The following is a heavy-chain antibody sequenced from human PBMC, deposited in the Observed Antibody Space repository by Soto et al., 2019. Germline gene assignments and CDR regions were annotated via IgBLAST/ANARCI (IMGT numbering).Heavy chain of an antibody. Sequence: GASVKGSCKASGYDFTVYDINWVRQASGQGLEWMGWMNPINGATGSARRFQGRVSMTRNTATGTANLELTSLRSDDSAVDYCGRGPNPRALTGCTPYYYAMDVWGQGTTVPVSS. V-gene: IGHV1-8*02. CDR1: GYDFTVYD. CDR3: GRGPNPRALTGCTPYYYAMDV. CDR2: MNPINGAT. D-gene: IGHD2-15*01. J-gene: IGHJ6*02.